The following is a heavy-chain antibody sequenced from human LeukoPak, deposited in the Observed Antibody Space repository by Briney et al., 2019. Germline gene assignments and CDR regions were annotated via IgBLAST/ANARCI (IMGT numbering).Heavy chain of an antibody. Sequence: QSGGSLRLSCAASEFSVGSNYMTWVRQAPGKGLEWVSLIYSGGSTYYADSVKGRFTISRDNSKNTLYLQMNSLRAEDTAVYYCARSYYDSSGPSAFDIWGQGTMVTVSS. J-gene: IGHJ3*02. CDR1: EFSVGSNY. D-gene: IGHD3-22*01. V-gene: IGHV3-66*01. CDR2: IYSGGST. CDR3: ARSYYDSSGPSAFDI.